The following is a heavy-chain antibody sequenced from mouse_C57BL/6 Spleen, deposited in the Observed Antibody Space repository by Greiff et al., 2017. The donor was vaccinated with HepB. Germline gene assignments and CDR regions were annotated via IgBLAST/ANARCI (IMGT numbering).Heavy chain of an antibody. Sequence: QVQLQQPGAELVKPGASVKLSCKASGYTFTSYWMNWVKQRPGQGLEWIGMIHPNSGSTNYNEKFKSKATLSVDKSSSTAYMQLSSLTSEDSAVYYCARDDDYYGAWFAYWGQGTLVTVSA. V-gene: IGHV1-64*01. CDR2: IHPNSGST. D-gene: IGHD1-1*01. J-gene: IGHJ3*01. CDR3: ARDDDYYGAWFAY. CDR1: GYTFTSYW.